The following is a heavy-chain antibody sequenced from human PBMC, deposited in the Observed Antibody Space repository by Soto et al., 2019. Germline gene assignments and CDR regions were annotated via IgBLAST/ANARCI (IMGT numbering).Heavy chain of an antibody. D-gene: IGHD6-6*01. CDR2: IYYSGST. CDR3: ARGDFLAALHGMDV. V-gene: IGHV4-30-4*01. Sequence: QVQLQESGPGLVKPTQTLSLTCTVSGGSISSGDYYWSWIRQPPGKGLEWIGYIYYSGSTYYNPSLKSRVTISVDTSKNHFSLKLSSVTAADTAVYYCARGDFLAALHGMDVWGQGTTVTVSS. CDR1: GGSISSGDYY. J-gene: IGHJ6*02.